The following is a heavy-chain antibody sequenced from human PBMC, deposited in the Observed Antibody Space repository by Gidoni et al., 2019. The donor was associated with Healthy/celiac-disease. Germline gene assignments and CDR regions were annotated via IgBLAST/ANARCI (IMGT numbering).Heavy chain of an antibody. Sequence: QMQLVQSGPEVKKPGTSVKVSCKASGFTFTSSAVPWVRQARGQRLEWIGWIVVGSGNTNYAQKFQERVTITRDMSTSTAYMGLSSLRSEDTAVYYCAGEGNCSGGSCLYYYYYGMDVWGQGTTVTVSS. CDR3: AGEGNCSGGSCLYYYYYGMDV. CDR2: IVVGSGNT. CDR1: GFTFTSSA. J-gene: IGHJ6*02. V-gene: IGHV1-58*01. D-gene: IGHD2-15*01.